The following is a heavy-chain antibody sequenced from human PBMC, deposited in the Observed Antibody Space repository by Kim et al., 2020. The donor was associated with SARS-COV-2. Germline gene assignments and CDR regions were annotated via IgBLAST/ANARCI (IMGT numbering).Heavy chain of an antibody. CDR1: GGSISSSNYY. Sequence: SETLSLTCTVSGGSISSSNYYWAWIRQPPGKEREWVGSINYSGTTYYNLSLKSRISLSVDTSRNQFSLKLTSVTAAAAAVFYCVRQPHDGYSAFDIWGQGTVVSVSS. CDR2: INYSGTT. V-gene: IGHV4-39*01. D-gene: IGHD2-15*01. J-gene: IGHJ3*02. CDR3: VRQPHDGYSAFDI.